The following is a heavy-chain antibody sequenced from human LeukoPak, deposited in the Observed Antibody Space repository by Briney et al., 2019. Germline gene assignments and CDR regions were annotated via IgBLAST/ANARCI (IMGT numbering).Heavy chain of an antibody. CDR2: IYYSGST. J-gene: IGHJ4*02. CDR1: GGSISSYY. V-gene: IGHV4-59*01. D-gene: IGHD5-18*01. Sequence: SETLSLTCTVSGGSISSYYWSWIRQPPGKGLEWIGYIYYSGSTNYNPSLKSRVTISVDTSNNQFSLKLSSVTAADTAVYYCARKGGTAIVDYWGQGTLVTVSS. CDR3: ARKGGTAIVDY.